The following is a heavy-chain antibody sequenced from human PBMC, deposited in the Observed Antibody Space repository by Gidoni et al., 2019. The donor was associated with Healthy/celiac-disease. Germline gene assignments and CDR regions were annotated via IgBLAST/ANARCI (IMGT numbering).Heavy chain of an antibody. CDR3: ARHRYYYDSSGYYYRFLLSTDFDY. CDR1: GGSISSSSYY. Sequence: QLQLQESGPGLVKPSETLSLTCTVSGGSISSSSYYWGWIRQPPGKGLEWIGSIYYSGSTYYNPSLKSRVTISVDTSKNQFSLKLSSVTAADTAVYYCARHRYYYDSSGYYYRFLLSTDFDYWGQGTLVTVSS. J-gene: IGHJ4*02. V-gene: IGHV4-39*01. D-gene: IGHD3-22*01. CDR2: IYYSGST.